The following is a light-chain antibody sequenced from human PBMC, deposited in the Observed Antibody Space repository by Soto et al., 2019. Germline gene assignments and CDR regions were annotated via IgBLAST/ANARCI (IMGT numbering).Light chain of an antibody. Sequence: QAVVTQPPSVSGAPGQRVTISCTGSSSNIGAGYDVHWYQQLPGTAPKLLIYGNSNRPSGVPDRFSGSKSGTSAPLAITGLQAEDEADYYCQSYDSSLSGWVFGGGTKLTVL. J-gene: IGLJ3*02. V-gene: IGLV1-40*01. CDR3: QSYDSSLSGWV. CDR2: GNS. CDR1: SSNIGAGYD.